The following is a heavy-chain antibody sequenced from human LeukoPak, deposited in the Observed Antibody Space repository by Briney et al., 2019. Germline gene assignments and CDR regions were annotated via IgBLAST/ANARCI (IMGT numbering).Heavy chain of an antibody. Sequence: PGGSLRLSCAASGFIFNSYSMNWVRQAPGEGLEWVSSISSSTKYIYYADSLKGRFTISRDNAKNSLYLQMNSLRAEDTAVYYCARDGGWDYDTSGYYLHAFDIWGQGTMVTVSS. CDR3: ARDGGWDYDTSGYYLHAFDI. J-gene: IGHJ3*02. CDR1: GFIFNSYS. V-gene: IGHV3-21*01. D-gene: IGHD3-22*01. CDR2: ISSSTKYI.